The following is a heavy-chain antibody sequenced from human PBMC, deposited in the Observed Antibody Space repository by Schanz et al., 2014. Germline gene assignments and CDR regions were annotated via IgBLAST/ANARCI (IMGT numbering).Heavy chain of an antibody. Sequence: PGGSLRLSCAASGFTFSDYYMAWIRQAPGKGLEWVSHISGSSIHKNYADSVKGRFSISRDNGETSVYLQINSLRVEDTAVYYCARFLALYQYYGVDVWGQGTTVIVSS. J-gene: IGHJ6*02. CDR1: GFTFSDYY. V-gene: IGHV3-11*03. CDR2: ISGSSIHK. D-gene: IGHD3-3*01. CDR3: ARFLALYQYYGVDV.